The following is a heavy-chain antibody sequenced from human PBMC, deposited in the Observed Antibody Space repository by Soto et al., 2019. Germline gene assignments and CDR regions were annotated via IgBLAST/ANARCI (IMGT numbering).Heavy chain of an antibody. CDR3: ARDNITIFGGVIWSRFDP. Sequence: ASVKVSCKASGYTFTGYYMHWVRQAPGQGLEWMGWINPNSGGTNYAQKFQGRVTMTRDTSISTAYMELSRLRSDDTAVYYCARDNITIFGGVIWSRFDPWGQGTLVTVSS. J-gene: IGHJ5*02. CDR2: INPNSGGT. V-gene: IGHV1-2*02. CDR1: GYTFTGYY. D-gene: IGHD3-3*01.